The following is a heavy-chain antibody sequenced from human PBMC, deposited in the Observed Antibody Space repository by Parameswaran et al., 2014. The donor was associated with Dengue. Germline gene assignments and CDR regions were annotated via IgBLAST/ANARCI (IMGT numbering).Heavy chain of an antibody. Sequence: VRQAPGKGLEWVSYISSSGSTIYYADSVKGRFTISRDNAKNSLYLQMNSLRAEDTAVYYCARGDLALKVPFQDIVVVPAANFDYWGQGTLVTVSS. V-gene: IGHV3-48*03. D-gene: IGHD2-2*01. J-gene: IGHJ4*02. CDR3: ARGDLALKVPFQDIVVVPAANFDY. CDR2: ISSSGSTI.